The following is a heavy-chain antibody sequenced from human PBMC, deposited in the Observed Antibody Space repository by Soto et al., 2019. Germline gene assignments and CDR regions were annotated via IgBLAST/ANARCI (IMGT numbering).Heavy chain of an antibody. CDR2: ISKNGIDI. D-gene: IGHD1-26*01. Sequence: GSLRLSCAASVFSFSTYEINWVRQAPGKGLEWVSYISKNGIDIYYADSVKGRFTISRDNANNSLFLQMDSLRPEDTAVYYCAPRRYGSFNIGAFDIWGQGTMVTVSS. CDR1: VFSFSTYE. J-gene: IGHJ3*02. V-gene: IGHV3-48*03. CDR3: APRRYGSFNIGAFDI.